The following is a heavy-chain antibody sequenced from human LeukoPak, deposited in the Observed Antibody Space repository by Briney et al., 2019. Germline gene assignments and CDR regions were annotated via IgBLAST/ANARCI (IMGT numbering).Heavy chain of an antibody. Sequence: SVKVSCKASGGTFSSYAISWVRQAPGQGLEWMGRIIPIFGIANYAQKFQGRVTITADKSTSTAYMELSSLRSGDTAVYYCRREGLRYDSSGYYYDYWGQGTLVTVSS. CDR1: GGTFSSYA. D-gene: IGHD3-22*01. CDR3: RREGLRYDSSGYYYDY. J-gene: IGHJ4*02. CDR2: IIPIFGIA. V-gene: IGHV1-69*04.